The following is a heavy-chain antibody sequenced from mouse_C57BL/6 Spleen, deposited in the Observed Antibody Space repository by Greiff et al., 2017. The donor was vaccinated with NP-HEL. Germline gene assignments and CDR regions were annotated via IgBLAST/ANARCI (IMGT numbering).Heavy chain of an antibody. CDR2: INPSSGYT. D-gene: IGHD1-1*01. V-gene: IGHV1-7*01. CDR3: ARNYGSSFDY. Sequence: QVHVKQSGAELAKPGASVKLSCKAAGDNVKSEGRHWGKQRRGKGMEWRGYINPSSGYTKYNQKFKDKATLTADKSSSTAYMQLSSLTYEDSAVYYCARNYGSSFDYWGQGTTLTVSS. CDR1: GDNVKSEG. J-gene: IGHJ2*01.